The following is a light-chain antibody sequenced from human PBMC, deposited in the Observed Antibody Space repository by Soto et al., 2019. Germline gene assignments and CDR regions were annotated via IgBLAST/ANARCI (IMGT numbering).Light chain of an antibody. J-gene: IGKJ5*01. CDR2: DAS. Sequence: DIQMTQSPSSLSASVGDRVTITCRASQSISSYLNWYQQKPGKAPKLLIYDASSLETGVPSRFSGSGSGTDFTFTISSLQPEDIATYYCQHYDHLPITFGQGTRLEIK. V-gene: IGKV1-33*01. CDR1: QSISSY. CDR3: QHYDHLPIT.